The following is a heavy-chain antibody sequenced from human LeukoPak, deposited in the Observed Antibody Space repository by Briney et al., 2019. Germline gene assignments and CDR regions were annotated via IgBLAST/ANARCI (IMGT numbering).Heavy chain of an antibody. CDR1: GYTFTGYF. CDR3: ARDILTDDAFDI. CDR2: FNPNSGGT. Sequence: ASVKVSCKASGYTFTGYFMHWVRQAPGQGLEWMGWFNPNSGGTNYAQKFQGRVTMTRDTSISTAYMELSRLTSDDTAVYYCARDILTDDAFDIWGQGTMVTVSS. V-gene: IGHV1-2*02. D-gene: IGHD7-27*01. J-gene: IGHJ3*02.